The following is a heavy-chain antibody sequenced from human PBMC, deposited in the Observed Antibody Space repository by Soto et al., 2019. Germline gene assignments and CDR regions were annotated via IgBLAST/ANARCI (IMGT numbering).Heavy chain of an antibody. V-gene: IGHV4-39*01. D-gene: IGHD2-8*01. Sequence: QLQLQESGPGLVKPSETLSLTCTVSGGSISSSSYYWGWIRQPPGKGLEWIGSIYYSGSTYYNPPRRIRGAISLDTSKNHLSLKLSSVAAADTGVYYCASLIVLMVDAIGRGGAFDIWGQGTMVTVSS. J-gene: IGHJ3*02. CDR3: ASLIVLMVDAIGRGGAFDI. CDR2: IYYSGST. CDR1: GGSISSSSYY.